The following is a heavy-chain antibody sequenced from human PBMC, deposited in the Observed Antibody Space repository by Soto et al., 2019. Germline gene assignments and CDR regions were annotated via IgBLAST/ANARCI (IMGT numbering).Heavy chain of an antibody. J-gene: IGHJ3*01. CDR1: GFSVSINY. CDR2: IYSGGTT. Sequence: ELQLVESGGGLVQPGGSLRLSCAASGFSVSINYVNWVRQAPGKGLEWVSVIYSGGTTHYADSVKGRFTISRDTSKYTLYLQMNSLRVEDTAGYYCAGDSTDGDFVDAFDVWGQGTMVTVSS. V-gene: IGHV3-66*01. CDR3: AGDSTDGDFVDAFDV. D-gene: IGHD4-17*01.